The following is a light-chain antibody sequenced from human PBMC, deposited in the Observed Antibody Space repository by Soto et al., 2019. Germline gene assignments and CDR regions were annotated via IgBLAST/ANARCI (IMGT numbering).Light chain of an antibody. J-gene: IGLJ2*01. CDR1: SSNIGSYA. CDR2: ANN. CDR3: TAWDDSLTGLV. V-gene: IGLV1-44*01. Sequence: QSVLTQPPSASGTPGQRITISCSGNSSNIGSYAVNWFQQLPETAPTLLIYANNQRPSGVPDRFSASKSGTSASLAISGLQSEDEADYFCTAWDDSLTGLVFGGGTKLTVL.